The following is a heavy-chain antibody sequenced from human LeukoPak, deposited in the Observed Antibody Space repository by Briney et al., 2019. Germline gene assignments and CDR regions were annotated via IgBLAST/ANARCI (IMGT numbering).Heavy chain of an antibody. Sequence: GGSLNPPGQAFGSTLSSIWRGWAGRVPGRGWGWGATIRKVGSEKYYVDSVKGRFTISRDNAKNSLYLQMNSLRAEDTAVYYCARENLEHRYQLLSYWFDPWGQGTLVTVSS. CDR1: GSTLSSIW. CDR2: IRKVGSEK. CDR3: ARENLEHRYQLLSYWFDP. J-gene: IGHJ5*02. V-gene: IGHV3-7*01. D-gene: IGHD2-2*01.